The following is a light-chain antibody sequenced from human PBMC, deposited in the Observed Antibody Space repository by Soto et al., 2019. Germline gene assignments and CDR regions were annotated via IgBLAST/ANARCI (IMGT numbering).Light chain of an antibody. CDR2: GAS. Sequence: EIVMTQSPATLSVSPGERATLSCRASQSVSSNLAWYQQKPGQAPRLLIYGASTRATGIPARFSGSGSGTEFTLTISSLQSEDFAVYSCQQYNNWQKTFGQGTKVEIK. J-gene: IGKJ1*01. V-gene: IGKV3-15*01. CDR3: QQYNNWQKT. CDR1: QSVSSN.